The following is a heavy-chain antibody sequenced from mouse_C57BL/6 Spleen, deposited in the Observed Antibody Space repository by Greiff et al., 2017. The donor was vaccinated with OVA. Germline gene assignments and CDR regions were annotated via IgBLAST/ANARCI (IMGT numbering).Heavy chain of an antibody. V-gene: IGHV1-80*01. Sequence: VQLQQSGPELVKPGASVKISCKASGYAFSSYWMNWVKQRPGKGLEWIGQIYPGDGDTNYNGKFKGKAPLTADKSSSTAYLQLSSLTSEDSAVYFSAGQVAAVWYFAVWGKGTTVTVSS. CDR2: IYPGDGDT. CDR3: AGQVAAVWYFAV. D-gene: IGHD1-1*02. CDR1: GYAFSSYW. J-gene: IGHJ1*03.